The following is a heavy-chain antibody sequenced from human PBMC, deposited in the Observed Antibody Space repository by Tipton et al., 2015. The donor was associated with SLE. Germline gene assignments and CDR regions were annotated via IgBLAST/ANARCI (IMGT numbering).Heavy chain of an antibody. J-gene: IGHJ5*02. Sequence: TLSLTCTVSGGSLSGYYWSWIRQPPGKGLEWIGYISDSGSATYNPSLKSRVTISVDTSKNQFSLKLSSVTAADTAVYYCARGGEYSSSYNWFDPWGQGTLVTVSS. V-gene: IGHV4-59*01. CDR1: GGSLSGYY. CDR3: ARGGEYSSSYNWFDP. D-gene: IGHD6-6*01. CDR2: ISDSGSA.